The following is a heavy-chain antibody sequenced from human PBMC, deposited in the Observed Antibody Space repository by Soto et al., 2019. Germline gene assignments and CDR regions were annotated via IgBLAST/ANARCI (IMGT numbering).Heavy chain of an antibody. J-gene: IGHJ4*02. Sequence: PSETLSLTCTVSGASISSGRAYWSWIRQHPGKGLESIGSFYHSGSTYYNPSLKSRVTISVDTSKNQFSLKLSSVTAADTAVYYCAREVDYWGQGTLVTVSS. CDR2: FYHSGST. CDR1: GASISSGRAY. CDR3: AREVDY. V-gene: IGHV4-39*07.